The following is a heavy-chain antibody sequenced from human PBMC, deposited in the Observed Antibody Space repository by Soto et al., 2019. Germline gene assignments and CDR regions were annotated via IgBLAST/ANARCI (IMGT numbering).Heavy chain of an antibody. Sequence: GGSLRLSCAVSGFTFANAWMNWVRQTPGKGLEWVGRIKSKADGGSTEYAATVKGRFAISRDDSKNTLYLQMDSLKNEDTAVSYCTTDYYDDGGPIWGQGTMVTVSS. J-gene: IGHJ3*02. CDR2: IKSKADGGST. V-gene: IGHV3-15*07. CDR1: GFTFANAW. CDR3: TTDYYDDGGPI. D-gene: IGHD3-22*01.